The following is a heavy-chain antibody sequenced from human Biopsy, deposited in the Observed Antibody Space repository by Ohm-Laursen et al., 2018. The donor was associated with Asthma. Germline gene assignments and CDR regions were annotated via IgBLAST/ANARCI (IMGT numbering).Heavy chain of an antibody. V-gene: IGHV4-39*01. D-gene: IGHD3-22*01. J-gene: IGHJ4*02. Sequence: SDTLSLTCSVSGGAIRTSGYYWGWIRQPPGKGLEWIGSMYYSGSPYYNPSLESRVTISVDTSKNQFSLKLSSVTAADTAVYFCARHQEAASYHYDGSIAYWGQGIPVTVSS. CDR2: MYYSGSP. CDR1: GGAIRTSGYY. CDR3: ARHQEAASYHYDGSIAY.